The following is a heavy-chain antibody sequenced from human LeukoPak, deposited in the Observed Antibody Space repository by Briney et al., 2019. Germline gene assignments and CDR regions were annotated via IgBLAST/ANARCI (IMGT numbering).Heavy chain of an antibody. CDR1: GGSISSSNW. D-gene: IGHD1-26*01. CDR3: ASSGPMWDGGYYFDY. V-gene: IGHV4-4*02. Sequence: SGTLSLTCAVSGGSISSSNWWSWVRQPPGKGLEWIGEIYHSGSTNYNPSLKSRVTISVDKSKNQFSLKLSSVTAADTAVYYCASSGPMWDGGYYFDYWGQGTLITVSS. CDR2: IYHSGST. J-gene: IGHJ4*02.